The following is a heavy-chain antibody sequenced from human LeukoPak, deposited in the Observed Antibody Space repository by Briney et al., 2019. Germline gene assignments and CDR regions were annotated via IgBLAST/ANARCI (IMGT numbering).Heavy chain of an antibody. CDR2: IYHSGST. V-gene: IGHV4-30-2*01. J-gene: IGHJ5*02. D-gene: IGHD2-15*01. CDR3: ARDMDCSRGGSCPDKPFDP. Sequence: SQTLSLTCTVSGGSISSGGYYWSWIRQPPGKGLEWIGYIYHSGSTYYNPSLKSRVTISVDRSKNQFSLKLSSVTAADTAVYYCARDMDCSRGGSCPDKPFDPWGQGTLVTVSS. CDR1: GGSISSGGYY.